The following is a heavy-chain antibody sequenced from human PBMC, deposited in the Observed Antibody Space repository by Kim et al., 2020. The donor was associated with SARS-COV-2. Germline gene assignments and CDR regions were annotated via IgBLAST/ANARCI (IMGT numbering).Heavy chain of an antibody. CDR3: ARDTSSWYYFDY. J-gene: IGHJ4*02. D-gene: IGHD6-13*01. Sequence: YSDSGQGLFTISRDNSKSTLYLKMNRLRDEDTDEYYCARDTSSWYYFDYWGQGTLVTVSS. V-gene: IGHV3-30*07.